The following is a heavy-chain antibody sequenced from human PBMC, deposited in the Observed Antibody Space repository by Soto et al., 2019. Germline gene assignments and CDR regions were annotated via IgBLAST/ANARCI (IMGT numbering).Heavy chain of an antibody. CDR2: IYYTGNT. Sequence: QVQLQESGPGLMEPSQTLSLTCTVSGGSISSGGYYWSWIGQHPGKGLEWIGYIYYTGNTYYNPSLKSRLTISVDTSKNQFSLKLSSVTAADTAVYYCAREGNSSSWPLPQGWFDPWGQGTLVTVSS. CDR1: GGSISSGGYY. J-gene: IGHJ5*02. D-gene: IGHD6-13*01. V-gene: IGHV4-31*03. CDR3: AREGNSSSWPLPQGWFDP.